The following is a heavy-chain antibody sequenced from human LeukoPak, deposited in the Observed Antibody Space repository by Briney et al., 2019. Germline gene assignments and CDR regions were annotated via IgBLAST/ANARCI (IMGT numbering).Heavy chain of an antibody. Sequence: PSETLSLTCAVSLDSPTSNWWSWVRQPPGKGLEWIGEIHKSGNTNYNPSLKSRVTISMDRSKNQIALDLASVTAADTAVYYCAREIAGAPTPGAYWGQGTLVTVSS. CDR3: AREIAGAPTPGAY. J-gene: IGHJ4*02. V-gene: IGHV4-4*02. D-gene: IGHD1-26*01. CDR2: IHKSGNT. CDR1: LDSPTSNW.